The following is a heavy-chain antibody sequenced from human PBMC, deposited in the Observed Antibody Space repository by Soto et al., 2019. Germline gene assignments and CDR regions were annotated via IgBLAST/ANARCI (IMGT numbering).Heavy chain of an antibody. CDR2: IIPILGIA. CDR1: GGSFSSYT. CDR3: ARCLAVAGSDY. J-gene: IGHJ4*02. D-gene: IGHD6-19*01. V-gene: IGHV1-69*02. Sequence: QVQLVQSGAEVKKPGSSVKVSCKASGGSFSSYTISWVRQAAGQGLEWMGRIIPILGIANYAQKFQGRVTITADKSTSTAYMQLSSLRSEDTAVYYCARCLAVAGSDYWGQGTLVTVSS.